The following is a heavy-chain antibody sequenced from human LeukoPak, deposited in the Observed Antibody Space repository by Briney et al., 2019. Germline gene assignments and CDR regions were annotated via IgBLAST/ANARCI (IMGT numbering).Heavy chain of an antibody. J-gene: IGHJ6*03. CDR3: ARHFPYCGGDCPYYYMDV. D-gene: IGHD2-21*02. V-gene: IGHV4-4*09. Sequence: PSETLSLTCSVSGASISSDYWSWIRQPPGKGLEWIGNIYSSETTKYNPSLRSRATISGDTSKNQFSLELSSVTAADTAVYYCARHFPYCGGDCPYYYMDVWGKGTTVTVSS. CDR1: GASISSDY. CDR2: IYSSETT.